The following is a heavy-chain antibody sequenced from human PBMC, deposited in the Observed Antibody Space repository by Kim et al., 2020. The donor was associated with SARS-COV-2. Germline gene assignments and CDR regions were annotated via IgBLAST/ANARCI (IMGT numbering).Heavy chain of an antibody. CDR3: ARGGGFTVTTYVTGRDYYFDY. Sequence: GGSLRLSCAASGFTFSSYGMHWVRQAPGKGLEWVAVIWYDGSNKYYADSVKGRFTISRDNSKNTLYLQMNSLRAEDTAVYYCARGGGFTVTTYVTGRDYYFDYWGQGTLVTVSS. V-gene: IGHV3-33*01. CDR1: GFTFSSYG. J-gene: IGHJ4*02. D-gene: IGHD4-4*01. CDR2: IWYDGSNK.